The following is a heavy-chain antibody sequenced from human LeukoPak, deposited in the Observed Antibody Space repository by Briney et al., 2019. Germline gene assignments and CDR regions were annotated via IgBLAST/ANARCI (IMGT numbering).Heavy chain of an antibody. CDR1: GYTFTSYG. Sequence: GASVKVSCKASGYTFTSYGISWVRQAPEQGLEWVGWISLYNGNIHYAQKLQGRVTLTTDTSTSTAYMELRSLRSDDTAVYYCARTQDVTYFYYYMDVWGKGTTVTISS. CDR2: ISLYNGNI. CDR3: ARTQDVTYFYYYMDV. D-gene: IGHD2/OR15-2a*01. V-gene: IGHV1-18*01. J-gene: IGHJ6*03.